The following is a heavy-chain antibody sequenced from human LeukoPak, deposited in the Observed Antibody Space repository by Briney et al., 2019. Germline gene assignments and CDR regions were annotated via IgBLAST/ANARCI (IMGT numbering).Heavy chain of an antibody. D-gene: IGHD2-8*01. CDR2: ITGSGGIT. Sequence: GASLRLSCVASGFTFSNYAMSWVRQAPGKGLEWVSAITGSGGITYYADSVKGRFTISRDNAKNSLYLQMNSLRAEDTAVYYCARGRLGYCTNGVCYGYYYYYGMDVWGQGTTVTVSS. CDR1: GFTFSNYA. CDR3: ARGRLGYCTNGVCYGYYYYYGMDV. J-gene: IGHJ6*02. V-gene: IGHV3-23*01.